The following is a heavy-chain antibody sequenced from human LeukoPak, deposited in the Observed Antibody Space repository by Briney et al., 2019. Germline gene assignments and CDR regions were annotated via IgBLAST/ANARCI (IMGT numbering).Heavy chain of an antibody. Sequence: SGGSLRLSCAASGFTFSSYGMHWVRQAPGKGLEWVAVISYDGSNKYYADSVKGRFTISRDNSKNTLYLQMNSLRAEDTAVYYCARGGIVTTTIQIPPTDYWGQGTLVTVSS. V-gene: IGHV3-30*03. J-gene: IGHJ4*02. D-gene: IGHD5-12*01. CDR3: ARGGIVTTTIQIPPTDY. CDR1: GFTFSSYG. CDR2: ISYDGSNK.